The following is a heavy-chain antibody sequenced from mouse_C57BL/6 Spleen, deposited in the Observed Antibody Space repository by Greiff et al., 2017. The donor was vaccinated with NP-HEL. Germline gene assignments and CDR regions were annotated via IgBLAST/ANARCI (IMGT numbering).Heavy chain of an antibody. Sequence: QVQLKESGAELVKPGASVKLSCKASGYTFTSYWMHWVKQRPGQGLEWIGMIHPNSGSTNYNEKFKSKATLTVDKSSSTAYMQLSSLTSEDSAVYYCASPSPGTTILDYWGQGTSVTVSS. CDR2: IHPNSGST. CDR1: GYTFTSYW. CDR3: ASPSPGTTILDY. J-gene: IGHJ4*01. V-gene: IGHV1-64*01. D-gene: IGHD1-1*01.